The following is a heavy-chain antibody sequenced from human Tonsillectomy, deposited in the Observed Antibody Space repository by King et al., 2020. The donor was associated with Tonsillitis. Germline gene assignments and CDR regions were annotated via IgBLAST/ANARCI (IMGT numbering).Heavy chain of an antibody. J-gene: IGHJ6*02. V-gene: IGHV4-59*08. D-gene: IGHD4-11*01. CDR1: GGSISSYY. Sequence: VQLQESGPGLVKPSETLSLTCTVSGGSISSYYWSWIRQPPGKGLEWIGYIYYSGSTNYNPSLKSRVTISVDTSKNQFSLKLSSVTAADPAVYYCAGLDDYSNDGYGMDVWGQGTTVTVSS. CDR2: IYYSGST. CDR3: AGLDDYSNDGYGMDV.